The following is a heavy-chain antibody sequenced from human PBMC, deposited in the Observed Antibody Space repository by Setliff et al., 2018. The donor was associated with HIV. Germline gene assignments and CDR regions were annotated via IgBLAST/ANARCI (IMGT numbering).Heavy chain of an antibody. CDR1: GDPISTYY. J-gene: IGHJ6*03. D-gene: IGHD3-22*01. Sequence: SETLSLTCTVSGDPISTYYWSWVRKPPGKGLEWIGYVYYSGSTSYSPSLRGRVTMSVDPSKNQFSLKLNSVTAADTVIYYCARGNYDTSDYYTNFYYYYMDVWGKGTAVTVSS. V-gene: IGHV4-59*01. CDR2: VYYSGST. CDR3: ARGNYDTSDYYTNFYYYYMDV.